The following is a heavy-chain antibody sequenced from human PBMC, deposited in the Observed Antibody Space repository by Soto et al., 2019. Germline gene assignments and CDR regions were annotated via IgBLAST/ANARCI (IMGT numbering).Heavy chain of an antibody. CDR3: AKGPGACSGGSCYSTTYYFDY. V-gene: IGHV3-23*01. CDR1: GFTFSSYA. Sequence: EVQLLESGGGSVQPGGSLRLSCAASGFTFSSYAMSWFRQAPGKGLEWVSAISGSGGSTYYADSVKGRFTISRDNSKNTLYLQMNSLRAEDTAVYYCAKGPGACSGGSCYSTTYYFDYWGQGTLVTVSS. D-gene: IGHD2-15*01. J-gene: IGHJ4*02. CDR2: ISGSGGST.